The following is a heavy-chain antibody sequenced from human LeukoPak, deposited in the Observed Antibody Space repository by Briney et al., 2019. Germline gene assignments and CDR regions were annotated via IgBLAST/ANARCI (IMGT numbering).Heavy chain of an antibody. Sequence: PSETLSLTCAVYGGSFSGYYWSWIRQPPGKGLEWIGEINHSGSTNYNPSLKSRVTISVDTYKNQFSLKLRSVTAADTAMYCCARGSFVSSGYYYWCDLWGQGTGVTVSS. D-gene: IGHD3-22*01. CDR3: ARGSFVSSGYYYWCDL. CDR2: INHSGST. CDR1: GGSFSGYY. J-gene: IGHJ5*02. V-gene: IGHV4-34*01.